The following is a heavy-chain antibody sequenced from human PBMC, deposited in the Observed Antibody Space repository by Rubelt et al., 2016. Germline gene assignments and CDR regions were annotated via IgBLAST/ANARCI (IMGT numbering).Heavy chain of an antibody. Sequence: SGSTYYNPSLKSRVTISVDKSKNQFSLKLSSVTAADTAVYYCARENTAMVEGYWGQGTLVTVSS. CDR3: ARENTAMVEGY. V-gene: IGHV4-39*07. CDR2: SGST. J-gene: IGHJ4*02. D-gene: IGHD5-18*01.